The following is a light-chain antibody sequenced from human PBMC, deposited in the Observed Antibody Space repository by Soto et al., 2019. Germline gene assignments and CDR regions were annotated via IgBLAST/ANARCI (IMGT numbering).Light chain of an antibody. CDR1: QSISSY. J-gene: IGKJ1*01. V-gene: IGKV1-39*01. Sequence: EIQMAQSPSSLSASVGDRVTITCRASQSISSYLNWYQQKPGKAPKLLIYAASSLQSGVPSRFSGSGSGTDFTLTISSLQPEDFATYYCQQSYSTPWTFGQGT. CDR2: AAS. CDR3: QQSYSTPWT.